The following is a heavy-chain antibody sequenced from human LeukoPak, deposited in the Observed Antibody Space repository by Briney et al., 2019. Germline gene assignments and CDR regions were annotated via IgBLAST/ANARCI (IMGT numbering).Heavy chain of an antibody. CDR1: GGSFSGYY. Sequence: SETLSLTCAVYGGSFSGYYWSWIRQPPGKGLEWIGEINHSGSTDYNPSLKSRVTISIGTSKNHFSLQLSSVTAADTAVYYCASSHLYSSSWYLSGRFDFWGQGTLVTVSS. V-gene: IGHV4-34*01. CDR2: INHSGST. D-gene: IGHD6-13*01. CDR3: ASSHLYSSSWYLSGRFDF. J-gene: IGHJ4*02.